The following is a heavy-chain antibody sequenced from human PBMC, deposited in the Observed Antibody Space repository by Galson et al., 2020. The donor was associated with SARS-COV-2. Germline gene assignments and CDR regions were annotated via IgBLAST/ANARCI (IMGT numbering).Heavy chain of an antibody. CDR3: AREGLYSREVVN. J-gene: IGHJ4*02. D-gene: IGHD6-13*01. CDR1: GFTFRSYI. V-gene: IGHV3-30*04. Sequence: GESLKISCAASGFTFRSYIMHWVRQAPGKGLEWVVVISHDGSNKYYADSVKGRFTISRDNSKNTLYLQMNSLRAEDTAVYYCAREGLYSREVVNWGQGTLVTVSS. CDR2: ISHDGSNK.